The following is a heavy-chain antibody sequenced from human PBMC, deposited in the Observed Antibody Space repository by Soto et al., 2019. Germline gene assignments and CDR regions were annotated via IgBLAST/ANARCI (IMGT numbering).Heavy chain of an antibody. Sequence: GSLRLSCVASGFTFGDYYMSWVRQAPGKGLEWVSYISTSTSYIDYADSVKGRFTISRDNGGSSIYLQMTSLRADDTAMYYCATMGYASGSFYKSPFDYWGRGTLVTVSS. CDR2: ISTSTSYI. V-gene: IGHV3-11*03. J-gene: IGHJ4*02. CDR3: ATMGYASGSFYKSPFDY. D-gene: IGHD3-10*01. CDR1: GFTFGDYY.